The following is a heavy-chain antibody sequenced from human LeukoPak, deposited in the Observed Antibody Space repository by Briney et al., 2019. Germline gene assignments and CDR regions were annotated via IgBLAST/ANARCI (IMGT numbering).Heavy chain of an antibody. Sequence: SETLSLTCTVSGGSISSHYGNWIRQPPGKGLEWIGYIYYSGSTNYNPSLKSRVTISVDKSKNQFSLKLSSVTAADTAVYYCARGKLQHWFDSWGQGTLVTVSS. V-gene: IGHV4-59*11. CDR2: IYYSGST. J-gene: IGHJ5*01. D-gene: IGHD4-11*01. CDR1: GGSISSHY. CDR3: ARGKLQHWFDS.